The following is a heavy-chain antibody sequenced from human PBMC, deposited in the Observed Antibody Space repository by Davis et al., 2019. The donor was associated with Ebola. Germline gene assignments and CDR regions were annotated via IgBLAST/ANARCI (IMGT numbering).Heavy chain of an antibody. CDR2: ISGSGDST. V-gene: IGHV3-23*01. D-gene: IGHD6-13*01. CDR3: AKDAAGFDY. J-gene: IGHJ4*02. Sequence: GESLKISCAASGFTFSSYAMTWVRQAPGKGLEWVSSISGSGDSTYYADSVKGRFTISRDNSKNTLYLQMNSLRAEDTAVYYCAKDAAGFDYWGQGTLVTVSS. CDR1: GFTFSSYA.